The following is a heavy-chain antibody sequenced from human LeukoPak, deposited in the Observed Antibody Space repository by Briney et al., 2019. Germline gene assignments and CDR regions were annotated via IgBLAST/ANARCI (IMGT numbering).Heavy chain of an antibody. CDR2: ISYDGGNE. CDR1: GFAFSRSA. Sequence: GKSLRLSCAASGFAFSRSAMHWVRQAPGTGLERVALISYDGGNEYYGDSVKGRFTVSRDNSNNTLYLQMSSLRADDTAVYYCGRAGFGELYPYVDCWGQGTLVTVSS. D-gene: IGHD3-16*01. CDR3: GRAGFGELYPYVDC. J-gene: IGHJ4*02. V-gene: IGHV3-30*04.